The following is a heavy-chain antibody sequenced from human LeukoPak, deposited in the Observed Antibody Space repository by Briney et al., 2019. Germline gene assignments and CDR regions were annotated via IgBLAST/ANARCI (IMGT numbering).Heavy chain of an antibody. J-gene: IGHJ6*02. CDR3: ASRYYYDSSGYRKGYYYYYYGMDV. V-gene: IGHV1-18*01. D-gene: IGHD3-22*01. CDR2: ISAYNGNT. CDR1: GYTFTSFG. Sequence: ASVKVSCKASGYTFTSFGISWVRQAPGQGLEWMGWISAYNGNTNYAQKLQGRVTMTTDTSTSTAYMELSSLRSEDTAVYYCASRYYYDSSGYRKGYYYYYYGMDVWGQGTTVTVSS.